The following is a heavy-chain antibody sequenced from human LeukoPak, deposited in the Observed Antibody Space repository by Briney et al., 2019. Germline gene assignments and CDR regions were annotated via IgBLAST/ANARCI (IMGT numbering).Heavy chain of an antibody. CDR3: ARARYSSSPFDY. CDR2: IKRDGNEK. Sequence: GGSLRLSCAASGFTFSNYWMSWARQAPGKGLDWVGNIKRDGNEKYYVDSVKGRFTISRDNSKNTLYLQMNSLRAEDTAVYFCARARYSSSPFDYWGQGTLVTVSS. CDR1: GFTFSNYW. J-gene: IGHJ4*02. V-gene: IGHV3-7*01. D-gene: IGHD6-13*01.